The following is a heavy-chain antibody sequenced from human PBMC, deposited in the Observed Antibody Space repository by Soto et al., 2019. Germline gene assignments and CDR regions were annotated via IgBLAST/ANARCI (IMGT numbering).Heavy chain of an antibody. CDR3: AREVRVTTHKFYYYYGMDV. CDR1: GGSISSYY. J-gene: IGHJ6*02. D-gene: IGHD4-4*01. Sequence: PSETLSLTCTVSGGSISSYYWSWIRQPPGKGLEWIGYIYYSGSTNYNPSLKSRVTISVDTSKNQFSLKLSSVTAADTAVYYCAREVRVTTHKFYYYYGMDVWGQGTTFTVCS. CDR2: IYYSGST. V-gene: IGHV4-59*01.